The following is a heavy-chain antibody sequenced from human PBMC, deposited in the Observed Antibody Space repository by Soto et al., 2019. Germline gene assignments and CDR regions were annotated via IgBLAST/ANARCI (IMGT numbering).Heavy chain of an antibody. CDR1: SDSVSGGGFY. CDR3: ARHNTYAYDDLDF. CDR2: VSYSGTT. J-gene: IGHJ3*01. Sequence: SETLSLTCTVSSDSVSGGGFYWTWIRQPPGKGLEWLGFVSYSGTTNYNPSLKSRLIISMDTSKRQFSLRLRTVTTPDTAVYYCARHNTYAYDDLDFWGHGTMVTVSS. D-gene: IGHD3-22*01. V-gene: IGHV4-61*08.